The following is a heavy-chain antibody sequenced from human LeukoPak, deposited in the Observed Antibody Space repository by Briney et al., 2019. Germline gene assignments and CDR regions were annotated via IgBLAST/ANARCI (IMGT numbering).Heavy chain of an antibody. CDR3: AIHSLWFGELFPIDY. CDR2: IYYSGST. V-gene: IGHV4-59*08. CDR1: GGSISSYY. D-gene: IGHD3-10*01. Sequence: SETLSLTCTVSGGSISSYYRSWIRQPPGKGLAGIGYIYYSGSTNYNPSLKSRVTISVDTSKNQFSLKLSSVTAADTAVYYCAIHSLWFGELFPIDYWGQGTLVTVSS. J-gene: IGHJ4*02.